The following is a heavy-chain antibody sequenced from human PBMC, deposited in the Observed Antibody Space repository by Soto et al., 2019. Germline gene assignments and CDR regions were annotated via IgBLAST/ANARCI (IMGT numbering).Heavy chain of an antibody. CDR1: GGSISSGGYY. D-gene: IGHD3-16*02. Sequence: SETLSLTCTVSGGSISSGGYYWSWIRQHPGKGLEWIGYIYYSGSTYYNPSLKSRVTISVDTSKNQFSLKLSSVTAADTAVYYCARATYYDYIWGSYRPHLFDYWGQGTLVTVSS. CDR2: IYYSGST. J-gene: IGHJ4*02. CDR3: ARATYYDYIWGSYRPHLFDY. V-gene: IGHV4-31*03.